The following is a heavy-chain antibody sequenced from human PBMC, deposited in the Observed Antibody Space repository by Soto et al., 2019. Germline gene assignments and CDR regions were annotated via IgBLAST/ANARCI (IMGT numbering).Heavy chain of an antibody. CDR3: VKDIGGVDKGNWGMDV. V-gene: IGHV3-30*18. D-gene: IGHD1-1*01. CDR1: GVTFTNYA. Sequence: QVQLVESGVGVVQPGMSLRLSCAASGVTFTNYAMHWVRQAPGKGLEWVADISYNGTEKGYAASVKGRFTISIDNSKNTQDVQVSSIRPEDTAVYYCVKDIGGVDKGNWGMDVWGQGTTVIV. J-gene: IGHJ6*02. CDR2: ISYNGTEK.